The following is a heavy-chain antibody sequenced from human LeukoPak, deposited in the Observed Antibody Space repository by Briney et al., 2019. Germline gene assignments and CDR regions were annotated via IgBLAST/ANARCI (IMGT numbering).Heavy chain of an antibody. CDR1: GGSVSSSGYY. V-gene: IGHV4-61*08. CDR2: IYYTGRT. CDR3: ARTYCRGGSCHFDY. J-gene: IGHJ4*02. D-gene: IGHD2-15*01. Sequence: PSETLSLTCAVSGGSVSSSGYYWSWIRQPPGKGLEWIAYIYYTGRTNYNPSLKSRVTISLDTSNSQFSLKLSSVTAADTAVYYCARTYCRGGSCHFDYWGQGTLVTVSS.